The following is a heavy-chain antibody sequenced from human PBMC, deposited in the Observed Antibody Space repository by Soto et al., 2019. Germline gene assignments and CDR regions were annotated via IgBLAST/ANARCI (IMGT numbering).Heavy chain of an antibody. CDR3: AKDFVAAGNY. CDR1: GFTFSSYG. CDR2: ISYDGSNK. V-gene: IGHV3-30*18. D-gene: IGHD6-13*01. J-gene: IGHJ4*02. Sequence: QVQLVESGGGVVQPGRSLRLSCAASGFTFSSYGMHWVRQAPGKGLEWVAVISYDGSNKYYADSVKGRFTISRDNSKNTLYLQMNSLRAEDTAVYYCAKDFVAAGNYWGQGTLVTVSS.